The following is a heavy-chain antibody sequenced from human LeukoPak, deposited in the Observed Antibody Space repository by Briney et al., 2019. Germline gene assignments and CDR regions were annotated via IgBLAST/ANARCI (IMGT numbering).Heavy chain of an antibody. Sequence: GGSLRLSCAASGFTFSSYAMSWVRQAPGKGLEWVSAISDGGGSTYYADSVKGRFTISRDNAKNSLYLQMNSLRAEDTAVYYCARDTGRLTYYYGSGSFGYWGQGTLVTVSS. V-gene: IGHV3-23*01. D-gene: IGHD3-10*01. J-gene: IGHJ4*02. CDR2: ISDGGGST. CDR1: GFTFSSYA. CDR3: ARDTGRLTYYYGSGSFGY.